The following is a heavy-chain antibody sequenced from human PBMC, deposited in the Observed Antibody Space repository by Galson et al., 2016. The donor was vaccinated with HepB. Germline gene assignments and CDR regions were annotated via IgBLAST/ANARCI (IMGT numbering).Heavy chain of an antibody. V-gene: IGHV3-30*03. D-gene: IGHD2/OR15-2a*01. CDR3: ARRHEYCPPVGCSVDY. CDR2: DSMDGRRK. Sequence: LRLSCAASGFPFSERGMHWVRQAPGKGLEWVAADSMDGRRKWYADSVEGRFTISRDNSNNMLFLQMSSLRTDDTAIYYCARRHEYCPPVGCSVDYWGQGTLVSVSS. J-gene: IGHJ4*02. CDR1: GFPFSERG.